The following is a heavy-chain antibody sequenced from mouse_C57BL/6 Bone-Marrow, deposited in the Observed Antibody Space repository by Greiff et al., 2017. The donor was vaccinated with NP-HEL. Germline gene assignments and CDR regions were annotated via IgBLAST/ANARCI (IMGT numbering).Heavy chain of an antibody. D-gene: IGHD1-1*01. CDR3: ARWRHYYCSSYDAMDY. CDR1: GYTFTSYW. V-gene: IGHV1-64*01. Sequence: QVQLQQPGAELVKPGASVQLSCKASGYTFTSYWMHWVKQRPGQGLEWIGMIHPNSGSTNYNEKFKSKATLTVDKSYSTAYMQLSSLASEVSAVYYCARWRHYYCSSYDAMDYWGQGASVTVSS. CDR2: IHPNSGST. J-gene: IGHJ4*01.